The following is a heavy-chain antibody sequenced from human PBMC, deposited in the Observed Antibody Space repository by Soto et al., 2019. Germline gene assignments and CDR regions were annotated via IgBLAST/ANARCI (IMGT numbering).Heavy chain of an antibody. Sequence: LEILSLTCAVYGGSFIGYYWSWIRQPPGKGLEWIGEINHSGSTNYNPSLKSRVTISVDTSKNQFSLKLSSVTAADTAVYYCARGTIVPAAMRHYYYYMDVWGKGTTVTVSS. D-gene: IGHD2-2*01. J-gene: IGHJ6*03. CDR1: GGSFIGYY. CDR2: INHSGST. CDR3: ARGTIVPAAMRHYYYYMDV. V-gene: IGHV4-34*01.